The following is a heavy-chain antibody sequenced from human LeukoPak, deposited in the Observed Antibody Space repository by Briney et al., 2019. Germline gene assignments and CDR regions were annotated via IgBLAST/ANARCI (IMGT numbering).Heavy chain of an antibody. CDR2: INHSGGP. D-gene: IGHD3-16*01. Sequence: PSGTPSLTSTLYGDSPNDAYSSWIRQPPGKGLEWSGEINHSGGPRYHPSLWGRLTISMHPSKTKFSLQLTAVTAADRGVFFCARVSDIMISFGGVISYFDYWGQGAQVTVSS. CDR1: GDSPNDAY. V-gene: IGHV4-34*01. J-gene: IGHJ4*02. CDR3: ARVSDIMISFGGVISYFDY.